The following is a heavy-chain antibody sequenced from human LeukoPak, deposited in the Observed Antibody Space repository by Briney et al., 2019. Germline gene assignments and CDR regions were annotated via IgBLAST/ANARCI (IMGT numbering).Heavy chain of an antibody. Sequence: SETLSLTCAVYGGSFSGYYWSWIRQPPGKGREWIVEINHSESTNYNPSIKSTVTISVDTSKHQFSLKLSSVTAAETAVYYCARGTSDYGGPWGQGTMVTVSS. CDR3: ARGTSDYGGP. CDR2: INHSEST. CDR1: GGSFSGYY. D-gene: IGHD4-23*01. V-gene: IGHV4-34*01. J-gene: IGHJ3*01.